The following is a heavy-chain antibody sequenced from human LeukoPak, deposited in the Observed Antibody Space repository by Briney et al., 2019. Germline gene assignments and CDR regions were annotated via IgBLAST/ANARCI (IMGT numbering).Heavy chain of an antibody. V-gene: IGHV3-73*01. D-gene: IGHD3-22*01. J-gene: IGHJ6*02. CDR3: ASAYYFDYHSYYYYGMDV. CDR2: IRSKANSYAT. CDR1: GFTFSGSA. Sequence: GGSLRLSCAASGFTFSGSAMHWVRQASGKGLEWVGRIRSKANSYATAYAASVKGRFTISRDDSKNTAYLQMNSLKTEDTAVYYCASAYYFDYHSYYYYGMDVWGQGTTVTVSS.